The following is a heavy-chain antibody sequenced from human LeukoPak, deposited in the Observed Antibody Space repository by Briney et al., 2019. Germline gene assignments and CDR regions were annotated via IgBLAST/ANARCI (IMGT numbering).Heavy chain of an antibody. CDR3: ARSMSILGAFDI. CDR2: INHSGST. V-gene: IGHV4-34*01. J-gene: IGHJ3*02. D-gene: IGHD2-8*02. CDR1: GGSFRDYY. Sequence: SETPSLTCAVYGGSFRDYYWSWIRPPPGKGREWIGEINHSGSTNYNPSLKSRVTISVDTSKNQFSLKLSSVTAADTAVYYCARSMSILGAFDIWRQGTMVTVSS.